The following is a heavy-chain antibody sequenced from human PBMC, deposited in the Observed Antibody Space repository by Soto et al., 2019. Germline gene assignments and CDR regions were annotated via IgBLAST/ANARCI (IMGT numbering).Heavy chain of an antibody. Sequence: SETLSLTCTVSGGSVSSGSYYWSWIRQPPGKGLEWIGYIYYSGSTNYNPSLKSRVTISVDTSKNQFSLKLSSVTAADTAVYYCARWFAPAGTTWGGGFDYWGQGTLVTVSS. V-gene: IGHV4-61*01. CDR3: ARWFAPAGTTWGGGFDY. J-gene: IGHJ4*02. D-gene: IGHD1-7*01. CDR1: GGSVSSGSYY. CDR2: IYYSGST.